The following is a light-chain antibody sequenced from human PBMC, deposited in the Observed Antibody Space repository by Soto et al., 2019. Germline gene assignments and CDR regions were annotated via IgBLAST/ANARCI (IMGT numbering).Light chain of an antibody. CDR2: KAS. V-gene: IGKV1-5*03. Sequence: DIQMTQSPSTLSASVVDRVTITCRASQSISSWLAWYQQKPGKAPKLLIYKASSLESVVPSRFSGSGSGTEFTLTISSLQPDDFATYYCQQYNSYWTFGQGTKVDIK. J-gene: IGKJ1*01. CDR1: QSISSW. CDR3: QQYNSYWT.